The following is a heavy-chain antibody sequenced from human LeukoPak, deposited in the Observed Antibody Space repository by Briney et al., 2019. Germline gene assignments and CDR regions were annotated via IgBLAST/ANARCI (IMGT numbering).Heavy chain of an antibody. CDR3: ARVSECSSSSCYTSWFDP. Sequence: ASVSVSCKASGYTFTGYYIHWLRQAPGQGLEWMGWINPNSGGTNYAQNFQGRVSMTRHTSIRTAYMELSRLTSDDTVVYFCARVSECSSSSCYTSWFDPWGQGTLVTVSS. CDR2: INPNSGGT. D-gene: IGHD2-2*02. J-gene: IGHJ5*02. CDR1: GYTFTGYY. V-gene: IGHV1-2*02.